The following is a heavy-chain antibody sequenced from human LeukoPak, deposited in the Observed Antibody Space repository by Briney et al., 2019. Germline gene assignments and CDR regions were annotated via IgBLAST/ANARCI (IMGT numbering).Heavy chain of an antibody. V-gene: IGHV3-43*01. CDR3: AKGD. Sequence: PGGSLRLSCAASGFIFDDYTVHWVRQTPGKGLEWVSLITWEGGTTYYADSVKGRFTISRDNSKNSLYLQMDSLRTEDGALYYCAKGDWGQGTLVTVSS. CDR2: ITWEGGTT. CDR1: GFIFDDYT. J-gene: IGHJ4*02.